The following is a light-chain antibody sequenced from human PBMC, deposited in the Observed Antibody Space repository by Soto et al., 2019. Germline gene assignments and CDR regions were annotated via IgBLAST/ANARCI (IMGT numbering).Light chain of an antibody. CDR1: QSVSSY. CDR3: QQYGSSPGT. Sequence: EIVLTKSPGTLSLSPGERATLSCRASQSVSSYLAWYQQKPGQAPRLLIYGASTRATGIPDRFSGSGSGTDFTLTISRLEPEDFAVYYCQQYGSSPGTFGGGTKVDIK. V-gene: IGKV3-20*01. CDR2: GAS. J-gene: IGKJ4*01.